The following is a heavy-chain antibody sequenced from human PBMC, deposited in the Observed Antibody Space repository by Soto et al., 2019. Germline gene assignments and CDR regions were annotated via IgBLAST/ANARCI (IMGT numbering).Heavy chain of an antibody. CDR2: INHSGST. V-gene: IGHV4-39*07. Sequence: SETLSLTCTVSGGSISSSGYYWSWIRQPPGKGLEWIGEINHSGSTNYNPSLKSRVTISVDTSKNQFSLKLSSVTAADTAVYNCARGRIAARGRPFFSKPGFKDFDYGGQETLVPVSS. J-gene: IGHJ4*02. D-gene: IGHD6-6*01. CDR3: ARGRIAARGRPFFSKPGFKDFDY. CDR1: GGSISSSGYY.